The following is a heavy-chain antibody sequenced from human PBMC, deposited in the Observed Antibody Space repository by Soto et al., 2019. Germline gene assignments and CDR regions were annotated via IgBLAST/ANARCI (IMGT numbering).Heavy chain of an antibody. CDR1: DGSISSCGYC. J-gene: IGHJ4*02. CDR3: ARDPY. Sequence: SETLSLTCTVADGSISSCGYCWSWIRQHPGKGLEWIGYIYYSGSTYYNPSLKSRVTISVDTSKNQFSLKLSSVTAADTAVYYCARDPYWGQGTLVTV. CDR2: IYYSGST. V-gene: IGHV4-31*03.